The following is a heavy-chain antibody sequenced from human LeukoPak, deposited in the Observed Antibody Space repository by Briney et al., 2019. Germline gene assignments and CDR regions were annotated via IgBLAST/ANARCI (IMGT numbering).Heavy chain of an antibody. CDR3: ARDKSVATAPRHPFDY. CDR2: ISGYNYNT. D-gene: IGHD5-12*01. CDR1: GYASNAYG. J-gene: IGHJ4*02. V-gene: IGHV1-18*01. Sequence: ASVKVSCKPSGYASNAYGISWVRQAPGRGLEWLGWISGYNYNTNYAQMFRGRVTMTIDTSTITAYMELRSLTPDDTAVYYCARDKSVATAPRHPFDYWGQGTLITVSS.